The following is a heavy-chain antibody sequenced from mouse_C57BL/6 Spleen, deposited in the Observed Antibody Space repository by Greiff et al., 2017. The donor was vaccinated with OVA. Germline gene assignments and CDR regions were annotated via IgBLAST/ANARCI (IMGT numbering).Heavy chain of an antibody. Sequence: QVQLQQSGAELAKPGASVKLSCKASGYTFTSYWMHWVKQRPGQGLEWIGYINPSSGYTKYNQKFKDKATLTADKSSSTAYMQLSSLTYEDSAVHYCARGGSTISYYFDYWGQGTTLTVSS. CDR1: GYTFTSYW. CDR3: ARGGSTISYYFDY. V-gene: IGHV1-7*01. J-gene: IGHJ2*01. D-gene: IGHD1-1*01. CDR2: INPSSGYT.